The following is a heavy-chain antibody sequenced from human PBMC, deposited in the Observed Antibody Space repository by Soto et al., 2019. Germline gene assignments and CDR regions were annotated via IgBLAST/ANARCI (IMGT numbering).Heavy chain of an antibody. CDR1: GFTFSNAW. J-gene: IGHJ4*02. CDR3: TTYFYDSSGYYFDY. CDR2: IKSKTDGGTT. V-gene: IGHV3-15*01. D-gene: IGHD3-22*01. Sequence: GGSLRLSCAASGFTFSNAWMSWVRQAPGKGLEWVGRIKSKTDGGTTDYAAPVKGRFTISRDDSKNTLYLQMNSLKTEDTAVYYCTTYFYDSSGYYFDYWGQGTLVTVSS.